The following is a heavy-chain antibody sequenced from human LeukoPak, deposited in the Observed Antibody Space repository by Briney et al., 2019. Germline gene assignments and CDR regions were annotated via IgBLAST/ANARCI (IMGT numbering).Heavy chain of an antibody. CDR3: ARGVGSGWSDY. J-gene: IGHJ4*02. CDR1: GGTFSSYA. Sequence: SVKVSCKASGGTFSSYAISWVRQAPGQGLEWMGRIIPILGIANYAQKFQGRVTITADKSTSTAYMEQSSLRSEDTAVYYCARGVGSGWSDYWGQGTLVTVSS. V-gene: IGHV1-69*04. CDR2: IIPILGIA. D-gene: IGHD6-19*01.